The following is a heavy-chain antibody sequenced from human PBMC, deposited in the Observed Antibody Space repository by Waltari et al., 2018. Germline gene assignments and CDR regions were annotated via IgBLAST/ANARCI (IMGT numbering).Heavy chain of an antibody. CDR1: GFTFSNCP. CDR3: VKGSASYSRDFDC. CDR2: ISGDGSST. V-gene: IGHV3-23*01. J-gene: IGHJ4*02. Sequence: EVQLLESGGDLVQPGGSLRLSCAASGFTFSNCPLSWVGQAPGKGLDWVSFISGDGSSTYYADSVKGRFTISRDNSKDTLYLQMNSLRAEDTAVYYCVKGSASYSRDFDCWGQGALVTVSS. D-gene: IGHD1-26*01.